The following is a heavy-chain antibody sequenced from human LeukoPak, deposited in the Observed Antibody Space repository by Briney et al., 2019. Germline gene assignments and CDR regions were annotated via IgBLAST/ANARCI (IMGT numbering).Heavy chain of an antibody. J-gene: IGHJ4*02. V-gene: IGHV1-8*01. CDR2: MNPRNGNT. CDR1: GFTFTNYD. D-gene: IGHD2-2*01. Sequence: ASVKVSCKASGFTFTNYDINWVRQATGQGLEWIGWMNPRNGNTGYAQKFQGRVTMTRDTSISTAYMELRSLRSEDTAVYYCARNHGRCSSTSCYAGTQYFDYWGQGTLVTVSS. CDR3: ARNHGRCSSTSCYAGTQYFDY.